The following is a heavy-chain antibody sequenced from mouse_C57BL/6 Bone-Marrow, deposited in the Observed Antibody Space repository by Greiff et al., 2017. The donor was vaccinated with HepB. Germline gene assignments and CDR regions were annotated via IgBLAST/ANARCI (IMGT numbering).Heavy chain of an antibody. J-gene: IGHJ4*01. CDR2: IHPNSGST. D-gene: IGHD2-3*01. CDR1: GYTFTSYW. V-gene: IGHV1-64*01. Sequence: QVQLQQPGAELVKPGASVKLSCKASGYTFTSYWMHWVKQRPGQGLEWIGMIHPNSGSTNYNEKFKSKATLTVDKSSSTAYMQLSSLSSEESAAYYWARGWLPYAMDYWGQGTSVTVSA. CDR3: ARGWLPYAMDY.